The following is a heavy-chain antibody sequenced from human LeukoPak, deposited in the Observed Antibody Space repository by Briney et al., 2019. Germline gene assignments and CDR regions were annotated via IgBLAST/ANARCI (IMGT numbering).Heavy chain of an antibody. CDR2: IDKRGST. CDR1: GGSISSYY. V-gene: IGHV4-59*01. CDR3: AGDKDTSSWSFY. D-gene: IGHD6-13*01. Sequence: SETLSLTCTVSGGSISSYYWSWIRQPPGKGLEWIGYIDKRGSTNDNPSLKSRVTISVDTSKNQVSLKPTSVTAADTAVYYCAGDKDTSSWSFYWGQGTQVTVSS. J-gene: IGHJ4*02.